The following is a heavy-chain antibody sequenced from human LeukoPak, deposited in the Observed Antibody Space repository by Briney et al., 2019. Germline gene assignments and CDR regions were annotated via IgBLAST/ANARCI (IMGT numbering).Heavy chain of an antibody. D-gene: IGHD3-22*01. J-gene: IGHJ4*02. CDR3: ARLGAARSGCFDY. CDR2: ISTSSSTI. CDR1: GFTFSSYT. V-gene: IGHV3-48*02. Sequence: GGSLRLSCAASGFTFSSYTMNWDRQAPGKGLEWVSYISTSSSTIYYADSVKGRFTISRDNAKNSLYLQMNSLRDEDTAVYYCARLGAARSGCFDYWGQGTLVTVSS.